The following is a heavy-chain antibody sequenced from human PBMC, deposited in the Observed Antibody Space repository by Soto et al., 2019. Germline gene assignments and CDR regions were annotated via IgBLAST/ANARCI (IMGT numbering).Heavy chain of an antibody. CDR1: GGTFSSYT. CDR3: ASHLPGLYASSPLDF. D-gene: IGHD3-16*01. J-gene: IGHJ4*02. V-gene: IGHV1-69*02. CDR2: IIPILGIA. Sequence: QVQLVQSGAEVKKPGSSVKVSCKASGGTFSSYTINWVRQAPGQGLEWMGRIIPILGIANYAQKFEGRVTITAAKSPSTAYVELSSLRSEDTAVYYCASHLPGLYASSPLDFWGQGTLVTVSP.